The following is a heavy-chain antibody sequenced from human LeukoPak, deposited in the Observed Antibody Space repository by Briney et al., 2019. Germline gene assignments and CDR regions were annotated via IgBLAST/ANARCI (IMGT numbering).Heavy chain of an antibody. V-gene: IGHV4-34*01. CDR3: ARGRQDVTMIVVVMTAVSYYLDV. Sequence: PSETLSLTCAVYGGSFSGYYWTWIRQTPEKGLEWIGEMNPSGSTTYNPSLKSRVTISVDTSKNQSSLELSSVTAADTAVYYCARGRQDVTMIVVVMTAVSYYLDVWGKGTTVTVS. CDR1: GGSFSGYY. J-gene: IGHJ6*03. CDR2: MNPSGST. D-gene: IGHD3-22*01.